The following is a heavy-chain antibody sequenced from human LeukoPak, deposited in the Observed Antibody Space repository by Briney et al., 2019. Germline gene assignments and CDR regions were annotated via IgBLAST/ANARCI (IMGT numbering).Heavy chain of an antibody. Sequence: ASVKVSCKASGYTFTSCAISWVRQAPGQGLEWMGWINTNTGNPTYAQGFTGRFVFSLDTSVSTAHLQISSLKAEDTAVYFCARGRGASSGSGSHGTTSSYYMDVWGKGTTVTVSS. V-gene: IGHV7-4-1*02. CDR3: ARGRGASSGSGSHGTTSSYYMDV. J-gene: IGHJ6*03. CDR1: GYTFTSCA. CDR2: INTNTGNP. D-gene: IGHD3-10*01.